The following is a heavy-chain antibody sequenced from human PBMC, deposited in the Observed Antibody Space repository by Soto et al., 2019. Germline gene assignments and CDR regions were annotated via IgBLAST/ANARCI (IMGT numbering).Heavy chain of an antibody. V-gene: IGHV1-24*01. J-gene: IGHJ5*02. CDR3: ATVAQITIFGVVNWFDP. CDR1: GYTLTELS. CDR2: FDPEDGET. Sequence: GASVKVSCKVSGYTLTELSMHWVRQAPGKGLEWMGGFDPEDGETIYAQKFQGRVTMTEDTSTDTAYMELSSLRSEDTAVYYCATVAQITIFGVVNWFDPWGQGTLVTVSS. D-gene: IGHD3-3*01.